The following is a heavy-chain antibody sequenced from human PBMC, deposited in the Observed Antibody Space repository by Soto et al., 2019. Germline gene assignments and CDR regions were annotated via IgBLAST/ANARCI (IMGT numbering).Heavy chain of an antibody. V-gene: IGHV1-46*01. CDR2: INPSGGST. CDR3: ARDRIKRYSSSWYLAY. CDR1: GYTFTSYY. J-gene: IGHJ4*02. Sequence: KVSCKASGYTFTSYYMHWVRQAPGQGLEWMGIINPSGGSTSYAQKFQGRVTMTRDTSTSTVYMELSSLRSEDTAVYYCARDRIKRYSSSWYLAYWGQGTLVTVSS. D-gene: IGHD6-13*01.